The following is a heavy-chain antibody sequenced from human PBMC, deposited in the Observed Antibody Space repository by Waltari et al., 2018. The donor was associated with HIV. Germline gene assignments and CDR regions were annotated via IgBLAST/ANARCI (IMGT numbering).Heavy chain of an antibody. D-gene: IGHD3-10*01. V-gene: IGHV1-2*02. J-gene: IGHJ3*01. CDR3: AKTYYGPPSYYNVGAFDV. Sequence: VRLVQAGAQAEQQGDIGKVHCRASVCTFHSFYLHLVRQAPVQGLQWVGFINPFSGGTNYAQKVRGRVTLTRDTSIDTSFMELTGLGSDDTAAYYCAKTYYGPPSYYNVGAFDVWGQGTMVRVSS. CDR2: INPFSGGT. CDR1: VCTFHSFY.